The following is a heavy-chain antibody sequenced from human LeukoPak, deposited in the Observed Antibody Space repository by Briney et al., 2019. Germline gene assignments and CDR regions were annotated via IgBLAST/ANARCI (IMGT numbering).Heavy chain of an antibody. CDR2: IYTSGST. Sequence: SETLSLTCTVSGGSISSGSYHWSWIRPPAGKGLVWSGRIYTSGSTNYHPSHKCRVTICIDTSTHHFSLNLISVSPAYAAMSYCAREVSLCGGNSDYFDYWGQGTLVTVSS. D-gene: IGHD4-23*01. J-gene: IGHJ4*02. CDR1: GGSISSGSYH. V-gene: IGHV4-61*02. CDR3: AREVSLCGGNSDYFDY.